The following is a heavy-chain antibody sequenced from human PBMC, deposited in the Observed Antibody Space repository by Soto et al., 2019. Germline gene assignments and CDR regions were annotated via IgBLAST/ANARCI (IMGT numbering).Heavy chain of an antibody. CDR1: GGTFSSYA. D-gene: IGHD4-17*01. J-gene: IGHJ3*02. V-gene: IGHV1-69*12. Sequence: QVQLVQSGAEVQKPGSSVKVSCKASGGTFSSYAISWVRQAPGQGLEWMGGIIPIFGTANYAQKFQGRVTITADESTSTAYKELSSLRSEDKAVYYCSTLVHYCDRHDAFDIWVQGTMVTVSS. CDR3: STLVHYCDRHDAFDI. CDR2: IIPIFGTA.